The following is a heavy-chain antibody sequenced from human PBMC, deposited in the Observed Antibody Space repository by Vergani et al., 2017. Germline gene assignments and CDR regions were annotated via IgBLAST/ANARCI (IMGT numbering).Heavy chain of an antibody. V-gene: IGHV4-59*01. CDR1: GGSISSYY. J-gene: IGHJ3*02. CDR2: IYYSGSN. D-gene: IGHD3-22*01. CDR3: ARDGGSPYYYDSSGYQSKYAFDI. Sequence: QVQLQESGPGLVKPSETLSLTCTVSGGSISSYYWSWIRQPPGEGLEWIGYIYYSGSNKYNPYLKSRVTISVDTSKNQFSLKLDSVTAADTAVYYCARDGGSPYYYDSSGYQSKYAFDIWGQGTMVTVSS.